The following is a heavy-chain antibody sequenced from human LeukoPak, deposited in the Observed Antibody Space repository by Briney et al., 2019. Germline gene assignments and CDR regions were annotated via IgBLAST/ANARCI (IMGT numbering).Heavy chain of an antibody. Sequence: SETLSLTCTVSGGSISSGGYYWSWIRQHPGKGLEWIGYIYYSGSTYYNPSLKSRVTISVDTSKNQFSLKLSSVTAADTAVYYCARVGYGHFDYWGQGTLVTVSS. CDR3: ARVGYGHFDY. CDR2: IYYSGST. D-gene: IGHD5-18*01. CDR1: GGSISSGGYY. J-gene: IGHJ4*02. V-gene: IGHV4-31*03.